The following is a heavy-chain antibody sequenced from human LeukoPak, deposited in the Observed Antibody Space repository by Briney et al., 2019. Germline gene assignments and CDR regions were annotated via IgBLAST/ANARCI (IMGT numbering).Heavy chain of an antibody. CDR2: INEDGSTT. CDR1: GFTFSSNW. Sequence: GGSLRLSCAASGFTFSSNWKHWVRQAPGKGLVWVSRINEDGSTTSYADSVKGRSTIFRDNAKNTLYLQMNSLRAEDTAVYYCVRDLGGRSGHWGQGTLVTVSS. J-gene: IGHJ4*02. V-gene: IGHV3-74*01. D-gene: IGHD1-26*01. CDR3: VRDLGGRSGH.